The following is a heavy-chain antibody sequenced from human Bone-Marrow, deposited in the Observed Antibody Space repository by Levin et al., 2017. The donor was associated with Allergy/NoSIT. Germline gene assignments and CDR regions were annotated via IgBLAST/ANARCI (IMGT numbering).Heavy chain of an antibody. Sequence: GGSLRLSCAASGFTFSDYYMSWIRQAPGKGLEWVSYISSSGSTIYYADSVKGRFTISRDNAKNSLYLQMNSLRAEDTAVYYCARDRRYYDSSGYRGYWYFDLWGRGTLVTVSS. CDR2: ISSSGSTI. CDR1: GFTFSDYY. D-gene: IGHD3-22*01. V-gene: IGHV3-11*01. J-gene: IGHJ2*01. CDR3: ARDRRYYDSSGYRGYWYFDL.